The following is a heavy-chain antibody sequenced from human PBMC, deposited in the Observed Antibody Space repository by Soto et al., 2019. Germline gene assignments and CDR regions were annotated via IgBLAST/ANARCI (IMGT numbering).Heavy chain of an antibody. D-gene: IGHD5-12*01. Sequence: GGSLRLSCAASGFTFSSYSMNWVRQAPGKGLEWVSSISSSSSYIYYADSVKGRFTISRDNAKNSLYLQMNSLRAEDTAVYYCARERGVATIGSYYDYGGQGTLVTVSS. CDR2: ISSSSSYI. J-gene: IGHJ4*02. V-gene: IGHV3-21*01. CDR3: ARERGVATIGSYYDY. CDR1: GFTFSSYS.